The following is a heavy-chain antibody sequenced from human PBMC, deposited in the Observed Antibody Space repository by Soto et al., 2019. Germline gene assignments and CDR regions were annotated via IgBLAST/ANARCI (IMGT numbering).Heavy chain of an antibody. D-gene: IGHD2-15*01. CDR2: ISHSGSGT. V-gene: IGHV4-34*01. CDR1: GGSFSGNY. Sequence: QVQLQQWGAGLLKPSETLTLTCTVYGGSFSGNYWSWIRQPPGMGLEWIGEISHSGSGTNYNPSLNSRVTIAVDTSKNQISLKLSSVTAADTAMYYCARGHLPGGNTFYYDYWGQGTLVSVSS. CDR3: ARGHLPGGNTFYYDY. J-gene: IGHJ4*02.